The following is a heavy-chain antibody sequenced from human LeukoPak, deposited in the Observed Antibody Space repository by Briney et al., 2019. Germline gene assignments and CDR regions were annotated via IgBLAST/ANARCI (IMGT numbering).Heavy chain of an antibody. CDR2: ISGDSDYT. J-gene: IGHJ4*02. Sequence: GGSLRLSCAASGFTFDDYAMHWVRQAPAMGLEWVSLISGDSDYTYYADSVKGRFTISRDNSKNSLYLQMNTLRTEDNALYYCAKGHGSRTGDFEYWGQGTLVTVSS. D-gene: IGHD3-10*01. CDR3: AKGHGSRTGDFEY. V-gene: IGHV3-43*02. CDR1: GFTFDDYA.